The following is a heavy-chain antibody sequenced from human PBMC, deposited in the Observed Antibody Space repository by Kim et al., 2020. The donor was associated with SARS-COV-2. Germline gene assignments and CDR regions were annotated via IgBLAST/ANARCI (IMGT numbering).Heavy chain of an antibody. Sequence: GGSLRLSCAASGFTVSSNYMSWVRQAPGKGLEWVSVIYSGGSTYYAGSVKGRFTISRHNSKNTLYLQMNSLRAEDTAVYYCATEGHYDSSGYYSPLDYWGQGTLVTVSS. J-gene: IGHJ4*02. CDR3: ATEGHYDSSGYYSPLDY. D-gene: IGHD3-22*01. CDR2: IYSGGST. V-gene: IGHV3-53*04. CDR1: GFTVSSNY.